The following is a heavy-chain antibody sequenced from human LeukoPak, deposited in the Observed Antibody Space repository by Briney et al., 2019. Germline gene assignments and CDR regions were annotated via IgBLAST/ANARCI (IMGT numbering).Heavy chain of an antibody. J-gene: IGHJ4*02. Sequence: ASVKVSCKASGYTFSNYDINWVRQATGQGLEWMGWMNPKSGNTGYAQKFQGRVTISRGTSISTAYMELSSLRSEGTAIYYCARRYGSSWGQFAYWGQGTLVTVSS. CDR2: MNPKSGNT. CDR3: ARRYGSSWGQFAY. D-gene: IGHD6-13*01. V-gene: IGHV1-8*03. CDR1: GYTFSNYD.